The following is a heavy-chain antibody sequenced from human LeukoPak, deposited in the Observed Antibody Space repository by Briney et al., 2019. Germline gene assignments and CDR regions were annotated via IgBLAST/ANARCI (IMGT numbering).Heavy chain of an antibody. CDR1: GGSISSYY. CDR3: AREIGIVVTIYHWFDP. Sequence: SETLSLTCTVSGGSISSYYWSWIRQPAGKGLEWIGRIYTSGSTNYNPSLKSRVTMSVDTSKNQFSLKLSSVTAADTAVYYCAREIGIVVTIYHWFDPWGQGTLVTVSS. CDR2: IYTSGST. J-gene: IGHJ5*02. D-gene: IGHD5-12*01. V-gene: IGHV4-4*07.